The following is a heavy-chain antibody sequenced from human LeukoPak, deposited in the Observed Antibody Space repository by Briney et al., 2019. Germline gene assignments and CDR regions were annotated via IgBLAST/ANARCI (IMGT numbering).Heavy chain of an antibody. J-gene: IGHJ4*02. CDR3: ARDSTYSSGSRFYDRFDY. V-gene: IGHV3-7*03. Sequence: GGSLRLSCAASGFSLSAYWMTWVRQAPGKGLEWVANINRDGSQRNHVDSVKGRFTISRDNAKNTLYLQMDSLTAEDTAVYYCARDSTYSSGSRFYDRFDYWGQGTLVTVSS. CDR2: INRDGSQR. CDR1: GFSLSAYW. D-gene: IGHD2-15*01.